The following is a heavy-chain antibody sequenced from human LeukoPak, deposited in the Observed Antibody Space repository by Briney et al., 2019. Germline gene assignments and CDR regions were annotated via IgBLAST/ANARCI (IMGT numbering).Heavy chain of an antibody. CDR3: ANVGITMVRGVDFDY. D-gene: IGHD3-10*01. CDR1: GFTFNSYA. CDR2: ISYDGSNK. Sequence: GGSLRLSCAASGFTFNSYAMHWVRQAPGKGLEWVAVISYDGSNKYYADSVKGRFTISRDNSKNTLYLQMNSLRAEDTAVYYCANVGITMVRGVDFDYWGQGTLVTVSS. V-gene: IGHV3-30*04. J-gene: IGHJ4*02.